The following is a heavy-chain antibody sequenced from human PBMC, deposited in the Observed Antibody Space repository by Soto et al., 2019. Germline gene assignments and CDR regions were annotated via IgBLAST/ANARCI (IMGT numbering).Heavy chain of an antibody. V-gene: IGHV1-69*10. CDR2: IIPILGIA. D-gene: IGHD2-15*01. CDR3: AGDSNYCSGCCCFDY. CDR1: GGTFSSYA. J-gene: IGHJ4*02. Sequence: ASVKVSCKASGGTFSSYAISWVRQAPGQGLEWMGGIIPILGIAKYAHKLQVKVTVTMDKATSTAHMELSSLRAEATALYYCAGDSNYCSGCCCFDYWGQGTLVTVSS.